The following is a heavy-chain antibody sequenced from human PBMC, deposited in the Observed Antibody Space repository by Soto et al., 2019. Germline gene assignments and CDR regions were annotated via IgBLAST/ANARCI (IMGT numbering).Heavy chain of an antibody. J-gene: IGHJ4*02. CDR1: GGSISSSSYY. V-gene: IGHV4-39*01. CDR2: IYYSGST. CDR3: ARGRLTGTTPFVDY. D-gene: IGHD1-7*01. Sequence: QLQLQESGPGLVKPSETLSLTCTVSGGSISSSSYYWGWIRQPPGKGLEWIGSIYYSGSTYYNPSLKSRVTISVDTSKNQFSLKLSSVIAADTAVYYCARGRLTGTTPFVDYWGQGTLVTVSS.